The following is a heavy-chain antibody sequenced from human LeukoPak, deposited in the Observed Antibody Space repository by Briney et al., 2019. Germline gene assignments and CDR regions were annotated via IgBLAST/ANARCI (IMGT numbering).Heavy chain of an antibody. CDR1: GFTFSSYS. CDR3: ARGDYEKLRYFD. V-gene: IGHV3-21*01. D-gene: IGHD3-9*01. J-gene: IGHJ4*02. CDR2: ISSSSSYI. Sequence: GGSLRLSCAASGFTFSSYSMNWVRQAPGKGLEWVSSISSSSSYIYYADSVKGRFTISRDNAKNSLYLQMNSLRAEDTAVYYCARGDYEKLRYFDWGQGTLVTVSS.